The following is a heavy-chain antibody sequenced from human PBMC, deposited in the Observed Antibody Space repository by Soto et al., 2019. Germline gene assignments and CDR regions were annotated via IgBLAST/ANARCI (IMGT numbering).Heavy chain of an antibody. V-gene: IGHV3-66*01. CDR2: IYSGGGT. J-gene: IGHJ4*02. CDR3: AGPGEQHRY. D-gene: IGHD3-16*01. CDR1: GFTVSSNH. Sequence: EVPLVESGGGLVQPGGSLRLSCAASGFTVSSNHMSWVRQAPGKGLEWVSLIYSGGGTYYADSVKGRFTFSRDNSKNTLYLQMNSLRAEDTAVYYCAGPGEQHRYWGQGTLVTVSS.